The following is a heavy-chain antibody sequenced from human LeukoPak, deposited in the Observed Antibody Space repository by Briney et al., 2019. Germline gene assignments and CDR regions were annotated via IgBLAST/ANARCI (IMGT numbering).Heavy chain of an antibody. CDR1: GGTFSIYA. CDR2: IIPIFGTA. Sequence: SVKVSCTASGGTFSIYAISWVRQAPGRGLEWMGGIIPIFGTANYAQKFQGKVTITADESTSTAYMELSSLRSEDTAVYYCARVGGYCSSTSCYVVGVNWFDPWGQGTLVTVSS. D-gene: IGHD2-2*01. J-gene: IGHJ5*02. V-gene: IGHV1-69*01. CDR3: ARVGGYCSSTSCYVVGVNWFDP.